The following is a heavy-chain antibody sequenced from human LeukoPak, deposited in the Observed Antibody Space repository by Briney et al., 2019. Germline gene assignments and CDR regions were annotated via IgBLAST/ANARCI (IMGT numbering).Heavy chain of an antibody. CDR3: ARLDSGYLPDY. Sequence: GGSLRLSCAASGFTFSSYWMHWVRQAPGKGLVWVSRINSDGSNTNYADSVRGRFTISRDNAKNTLYVQMNSLRAEDMAVYYCARLDSGYLPDYWGQGTLVTVSS. CDR2: INSDGSNT. V-gene: IGHV3-74*01. CDR1: GFTFSSYW. D-gene: IGHD3-22*01. J-gene: IGHJ4*02.